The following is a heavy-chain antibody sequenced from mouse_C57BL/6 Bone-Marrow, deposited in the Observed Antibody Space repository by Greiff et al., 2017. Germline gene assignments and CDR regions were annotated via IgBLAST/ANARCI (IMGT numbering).Heavy chain of an antibody. CDR3: ARGIITTVVVGAYYFDY. D-gene: IGHD1-1*01. J-gene: IGHJ2*01. V-gene: IGHV1-81*01. Sequence: QVQLQQSGAELARPGASVKLSCKASGYTFTSYGISWVKQSTGQGLEWIGEIYPRSGNTYYNEKFKGKATLTADKSSSTAYMELRSLTSEDSAVYFCARGIITTVVVGAYYFDYWGQGTTLTVSS. CDR2: IYPRSGNT. CDR1: GYTFTSYG.